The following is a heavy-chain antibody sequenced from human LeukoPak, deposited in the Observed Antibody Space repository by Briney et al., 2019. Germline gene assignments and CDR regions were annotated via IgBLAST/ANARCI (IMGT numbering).Heavy chain of an antibody. Sequence: SQTLSLTCTVSGGSISSGGYYWSWIRQHPGKGLEWIGYIYYSGSTNYNPSLKSRVTISVDTSKNQFSLKLSSVTAADTAVYYCARAVLVGLSTDYWGQGTLVTVSS. D-gene: IGHD2-15*01. CDR3: ARAVLVGLSTDY. V-gene: IGHV4-31*03. J-gene: IGHJ4*02. CDR2: IYYSGST. CDR1: GGSISSGGYY.